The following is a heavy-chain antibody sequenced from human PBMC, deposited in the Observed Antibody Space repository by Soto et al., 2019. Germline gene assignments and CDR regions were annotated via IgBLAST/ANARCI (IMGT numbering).Heavy chain of an antibody. D-gene: IGHD6-6*01. J-gene: IGHJ4*02. Sequence: SLTCAISGDSVSSNSAASNWIRQSPSRGLEWLGRTYYRSKWYNDYAVSVKSRITINPDTSKNQFSLQLNSVTPEDTAVYYCAREVDRRSSSSHSFDYWGQGTLVTVSS. CDR2: TYYRSKWYN. CDR3: AREVDRRSSSSHSFDY. V-gene: IGHV6-1*01. CDR1: GDSVSSNSAA.